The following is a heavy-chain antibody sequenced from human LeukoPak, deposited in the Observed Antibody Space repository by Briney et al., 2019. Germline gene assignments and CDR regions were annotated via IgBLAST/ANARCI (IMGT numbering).Heavy chain of an antibody. J-gene: IGHJ4*02. CDR1: GFTVSSSY. CDR3: AKGYNYAYEY. Sequence: GGSLRLSCAASGFTVSSSYMSWVRQAPGRGLEWVSLIYSGGSTYYAASVKGRFTISRDNSKNTLYLQMNSLRPEDTAVYYCAKGYNYAYEYWGQGTLVTVSS. D-gene: IGHD5-18*01. V-gene: IGHV3-53*01. CDR2: IYSGGST.